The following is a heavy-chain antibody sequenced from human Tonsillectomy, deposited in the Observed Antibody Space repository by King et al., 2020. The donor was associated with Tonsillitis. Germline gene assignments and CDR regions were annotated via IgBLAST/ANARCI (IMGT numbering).Heavy chain of an antibody. D-gene: IGHD1-14*01. CDR3: ARGKGGAPDFFDI. Sequence: EVQLVESGGGLVQPGGSLRLSCAASGFTFSSYWMHWVRQAPGKGLVWVSRIKNEGSSTSYADSVKGRFTISRDSAKNTPYLQMNSLRAEDTATYYCARGKGGAPDFFDIWGQGTMVTVSS. V-gene: IGHV3-74*01. CDR1: GFTFSSYW. J-gene: IGHJ3*02. CDR2: IKNEGSST.